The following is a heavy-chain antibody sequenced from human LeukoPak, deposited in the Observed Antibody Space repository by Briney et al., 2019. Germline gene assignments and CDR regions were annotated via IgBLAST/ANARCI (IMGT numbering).Heavy chain of an antibody. CDR1: GFTFSSYR. Sequence: GGSLRLSCAASGFTFSSYRMNWVRQAPGKGLEWVSSISSSSGYIYYADSVKGRFTISRDNAKNSLYLQMNSLRAEDTAVYYCARVRSDSSGYYLLDYWGQGTLVTVSS. J-gene: IGHJ4*02. CDR2: ISSSSGYI. D-gene: IGHD3-22*01. V-gene: IGHV3-21*01. CDR3: ARVRSDSSGYYLLDY.